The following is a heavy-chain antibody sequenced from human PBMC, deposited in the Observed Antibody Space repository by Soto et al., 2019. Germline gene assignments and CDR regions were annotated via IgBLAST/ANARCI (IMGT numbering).Heavy chain of an antibody. V-gene: IGHV3-11*01. CDR2: ISPSGSVI. D-gene: IGHD2-15*01. CDR1: GFTLNDYY. Sequence: WGSLRLSCAVSGFTLNDYYMTWVRQAPGKGLDWVSYISPSGSVIYYADSVKGRVTVSRDDANNSLLLKMNSLRDEDTAVYYCARGGRWPRAYFDFWGQEILVTVSS. CDR3: ARGGRWPRAYFDF. J-gene: IGHJ4*02.